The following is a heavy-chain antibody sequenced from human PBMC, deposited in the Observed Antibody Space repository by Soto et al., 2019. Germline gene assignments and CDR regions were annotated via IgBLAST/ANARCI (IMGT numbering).Heavy chain of an antibody. D-gene: IGHD1-7*01. CDR3: ASRSWGITGTITSFIRSSVYGMDV. CDR1: GGSFSGYY. Sequence: PSETLSLTCAVYGGSFSGYYWSWIRQPPGKGQERIGEINHSGSTNYNPSLKSRVTISVDTSKNQFSLKLSSVTAADTAVYYCASRSWGITGTITSFIRSSVYGMDVWGQGTTVTVSS. J-gene: IGHJ6*02. CDR2: INHSGST. V-gene: IGHV4-34*01.